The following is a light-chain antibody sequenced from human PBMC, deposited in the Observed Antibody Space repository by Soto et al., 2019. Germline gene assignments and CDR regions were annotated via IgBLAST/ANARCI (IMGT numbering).Light chain of an antibody. CDR2: EVS. CDR1: SSDIGTYNY. J-gene: IGLJ2*01. Sequence: QSVLTQPASMSGSPGQSITISCTGTSSDIGTYNYVSWYQQHPGKVPKLMIYEVSNRPSGVSNRFSGSKSGNAASLTISGLQAEDEAVYYCSSYTSSSTFLLFGGGTKVTVL. V-gene: IGLV2-14*01. CDR3: SSYTSSSTFLL.